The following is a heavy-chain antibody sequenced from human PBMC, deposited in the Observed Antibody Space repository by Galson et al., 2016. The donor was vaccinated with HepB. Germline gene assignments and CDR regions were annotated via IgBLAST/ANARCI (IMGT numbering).Heavy chain of an antibody. CDR2: ISTNGISQ. V-gene: IGHV3-30*18. J-gene: IGHJ3*01. CDR1: GFTFSKYA. D-gene: IGHD3-9*01. Sequence: SLRLSCAASGFTFSKYALHWVRQAPGKGLEWVAVISTNGISQNYEDSVKGRFTVYRDNSKNTVDLQMNSLRPEDTAVYYCAKDQGILRHFDWLTYDAIDVWGQGTMVTVSS. CDR3: AKDQGILRHFDWLTYDAIDV.